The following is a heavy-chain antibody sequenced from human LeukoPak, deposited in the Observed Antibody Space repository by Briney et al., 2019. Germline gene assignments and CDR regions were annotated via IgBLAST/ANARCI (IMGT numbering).Heavy chain of an antibody. V-gene: IGHV3-30*18. CDR2: ISYDGSDK. D-gene: IGHD6-13*01. CDR1: GFTFSSYV. CDR3: AKDPRRYSRTGGYFDY. Sequence: GGSLRLSCAASGFTFSSYVMHWVRQAPGKGLEWVAVISYDGSDKYYADSVKGRFTISRDNSKNTLYLQMNSLRAEDTAVYYCAKDPRRYSRTGGYFDYWGQGTLVTVSS. J-gene: IGHJ4*02.